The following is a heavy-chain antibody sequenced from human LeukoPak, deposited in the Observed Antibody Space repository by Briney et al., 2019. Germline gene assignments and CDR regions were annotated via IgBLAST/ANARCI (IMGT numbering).Heavy chain of an antibody. J-gene: IGHJ4*02. CDR1: GFTFSSYG. D-gene: IGHD3-10*01. CDR2: ISYDGSNK. CDR3: AKDRKAEGYGSGPFDY. Sequence: PGGSLRLSCAASGFTFSSYGMHWVRQAPGKGLEWVAVISYDGSNKYYADSVKGRFTISRDNSKNTLYLQMNSLRAEDTAVYYCAKDRKAEGYGSGPFDYWGQGTLVTVSS. V-gene: IGHV3-30*18.